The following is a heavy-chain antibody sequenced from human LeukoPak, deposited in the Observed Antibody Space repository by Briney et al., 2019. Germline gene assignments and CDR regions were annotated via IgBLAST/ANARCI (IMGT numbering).Heavy chain of an antibody. CDR3: AKVLSWYGLFDY. Sequence: GGSLRLSCAASGFTFSSYAMSWVRQAPGKGLERVSAISGSGGSTYYADSVKGRFTISRDNSKNTLYLQMNSLRAEDTAVYYCAKVLSWYGLFDYWGQGTLVTVSS. V-gene: IGHV3-23*01. CDR1: GFTFSSYA. D-gene: IGHD6-13*01. CDR2: ISGSGGST. J-gene: IGHJ4*02.